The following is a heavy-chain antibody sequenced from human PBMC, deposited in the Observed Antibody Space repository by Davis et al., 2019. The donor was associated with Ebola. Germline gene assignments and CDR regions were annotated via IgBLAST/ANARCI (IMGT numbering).Heavy chain of an antibody. Sequence: GESLKISCAASGFTFSSYWMSWVRQAPGKGLEWVANIKQDGSEKYYVDSVKGRFTISRDNSKNSLYLQMNSLRTEDTALYYCAKDIDIVVVPAAILDYGMDVWGQGTTVTVSS. CDR2: IKQDGSEK. J-gene: IGHJ6*02. D-gene: IGHD2-2*01. V-gene: IGHV3-7*03. CDR1: GFTFSSYW. CDR3: AKDIDIVVVPAAILDYGMDV.